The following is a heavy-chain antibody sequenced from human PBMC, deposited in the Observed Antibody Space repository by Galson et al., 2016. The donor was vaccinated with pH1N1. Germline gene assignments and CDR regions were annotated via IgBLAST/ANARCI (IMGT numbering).Heavy chain of an antibody. CDR1: ENSFTTDW. Sequence: QSGAEVKKPGESLKISCKASENSFTTDWIGWVRQMPGKGLEWMGSIYAGDSDTRYSPSFQGLVTISVDTSIRTAYLQWSSLKASDTATYYCARHVAPDPPVEYYHSDVCGKGTTVTVSS. CDR2: IYAGDSDT. J-gene: IGHJ6*03. CDR3: ARHVAPDPPVEYYHSDV. D-gene: IGHD1-1*01. V-gene: IGHV5-51*01.